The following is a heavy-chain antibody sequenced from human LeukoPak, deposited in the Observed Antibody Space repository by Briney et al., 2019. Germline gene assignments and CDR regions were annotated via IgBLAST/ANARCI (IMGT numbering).Heavy chain of an antibody. V-gene: IGHV4-4*07. CDR3: ARDESPEYYDFWSGYYRYWYFDL. CDR2: IYTSGST. CDR1: GGSISSYY. J-gene: IGHJ2*01. Sequence: SETLSLTCTVSGGSISSYYWSWIRQPAGKGLEWIGRIYTSGSTNYNPSLKSRVTMSVDTSKSQFSLKLSSVTAADTAVYYCARDESPEYYDFWSGYYRYWYFDLWGRGTLVTVSS. D-gene: IGHD3-3*01.